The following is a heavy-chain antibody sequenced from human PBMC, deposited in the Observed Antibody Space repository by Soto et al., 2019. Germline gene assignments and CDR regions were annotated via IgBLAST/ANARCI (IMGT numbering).Heavy chain of an antibody. Sequence: SETLSLTCAVYGGSFSGYYWSWIRQPPGKGLEWIGEINHSGSTNYNPSLKSRVTISVDTSKNQFSLKLSSVTAADTAVYYCARGRGGYGSGSYYPRYYYYGMDVWGQGTTVTVSS. CDR3: ARGRGGYGSGSYYPRYYYYGMDV. CDR1: GGSFSGYY. V-gene: IGHV4-34*01. D-gene: IGHD3-10*01. CDR2: INHSGST. J-gene: IGHJ6*02.